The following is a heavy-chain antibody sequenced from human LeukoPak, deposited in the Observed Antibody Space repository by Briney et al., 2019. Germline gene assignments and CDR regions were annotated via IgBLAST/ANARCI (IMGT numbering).Heavy chain of an antibody. D-gene: IGHD3-10*01. V-gene: IGHV3-48*01. CDR1: GFTFSTYS. Sequence: PGGSLRLSCAASGFTFSTYSMNWVRQAPGKGLEWVSYISSSSSTIYYADSVKGRFTISRDNAKNSLYLRMNSLRAEDTAVYYCASYGSVSFFEYWGQGTLVTVSS. CDR2: ISSSSSTI. CDR3: ASYGSVSFFEY. J-gene: IGHJ4*02.